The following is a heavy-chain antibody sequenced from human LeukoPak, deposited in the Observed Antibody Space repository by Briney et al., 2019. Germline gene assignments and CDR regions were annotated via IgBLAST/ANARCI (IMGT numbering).Heavy chain of an antibody. J-gene: IGHJ5*02. CDR1: GGSISSSSYY. CDR3: ARVATVTNWFDP. D-gene: IGHD4-17*01. Sequence: PSETLSLTCTVSGGSISSSSYYWGWIRQPPGKGLEWIGSIYYSGSTYYNPSLKSRVTISVGTSKNQFSLKLSSVTAADTAVYYCARVATVTNWFDPWGQGTLVTVSS. V-gene: IGHV4-39*07. CDR2: IYYSGST.